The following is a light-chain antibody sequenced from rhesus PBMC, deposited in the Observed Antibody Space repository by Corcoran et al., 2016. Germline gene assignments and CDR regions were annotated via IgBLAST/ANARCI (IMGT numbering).Light chain of an antibody. Sequence: DIQMTQSPSSLSASVGDTVTITCRASQGISSWVAWYQQKPGKAPKLLIYKASSLQGGVPSRFSGSGSGTDFTLTISSLQSEDFATYYCQQYSSRPFTFGPGTKLDIK. J-gene: IGKJ3*01. V-gene: IGKV1-22*01. CDR2: KAS. CDR3: QQYSSRPFT. CDR1: QGISSW.